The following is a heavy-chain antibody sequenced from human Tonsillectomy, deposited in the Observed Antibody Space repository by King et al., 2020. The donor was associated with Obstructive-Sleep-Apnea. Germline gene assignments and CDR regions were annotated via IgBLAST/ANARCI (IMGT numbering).Heavy chain of an antibody. J-gene: IGHJ4*02. Sequence: QLVQSGAEVKKPGASVKVSCKASGYTFTSYGISWVRQAPGQGLEWMGWITAYNGNTNYAQKLQGRVTMTTDTSTTTAYMELRSLRSDDPAVYYCARDRDYYASGSYADYWGQGTLVTVSS. CDR3: ARDRDYYASGSYADY. CDR2: ITAYNGNT. V-gene: IGHV1-18*01. CDR1: GYTFTSYG. D-gene: IGHD3-10*01.